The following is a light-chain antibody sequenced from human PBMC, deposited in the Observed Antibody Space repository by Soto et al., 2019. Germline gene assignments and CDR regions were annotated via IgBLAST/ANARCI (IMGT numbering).Light chain of an antibody. CDR1: QSVSSN. Sequence: EIVMTQSPATLSVSPGERATLSCRASQSVSSNLAWYQQKPGQAPRLLIYGASTRATGIPARFSGSGSGTEFPPSISSLQSEDFAVYYRQQYDNWPLTFGGGTKVEIK. CDR2: GAS. J-gene: IGKJ4*01. CDR3: QQYDNWPLT. V-gene: IGKV3-15*01.